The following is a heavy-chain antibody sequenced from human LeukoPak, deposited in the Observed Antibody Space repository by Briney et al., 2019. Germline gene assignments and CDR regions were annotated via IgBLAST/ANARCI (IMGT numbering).Heavy chain of an antibody. CDR3: ARVVGFCRSLSCKEFFDY. V-gene: IGHV4-4*02. CDR1: GGSISSSNW. D-gene: IGHD2-2*03. Sequence: PSETLSLTCAVSGGSISSSNWWSCVRQPPGKGLEWIGEIYHSGSTNYNPSLKSRVTISVDKSKNQFSLKLSSVTAADTAVYYCARVVGFCRSLSCKEFFDYWGQGTLVTVSS. CDR2: IYHSGST. J-gene: IGHJ4*02.